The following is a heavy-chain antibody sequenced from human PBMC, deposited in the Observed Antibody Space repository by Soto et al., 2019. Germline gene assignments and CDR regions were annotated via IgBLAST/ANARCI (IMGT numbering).Heavy chain of an antibody. V-gene: IGHV3-21*01. D-gene: IGHD5-12*01. CDR2: ISSSSSYI. CDR1: GFTFSSYS. J-gene: IGHJ4*02. Sequence: PGGSLRLSCAASGFTFSSYSMNWVRQAPGKGLEWVSSISSSSSYIYYADTVKGRFTISRDNAKNSLYLQMNSLRDEDTAVYYCARVYSGYDSAVDYWGQGTLVTVSS. CDR3: ARVYSGYDSAVDY.